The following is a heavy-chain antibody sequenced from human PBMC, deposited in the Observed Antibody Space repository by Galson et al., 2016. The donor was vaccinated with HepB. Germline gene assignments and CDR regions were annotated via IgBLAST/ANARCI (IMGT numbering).Heavy chain of an antibody. D-gene: IGHD3-16*01. CDR2: ANLCGST. Sequence: ETLSLTCAVYGGSFSDYSWTWIRQPPGKGLEWIGEANLCGSTNYSPSLNSRATISTDTFKNQVSLTVKAVTAADTAVYFCARGRSKGCVRPNYYYGIDVWGQGTTVIVSS. CDR3: ARGRSKGCVRPNYYYGIDV. V-gene: IGHV4-34*01. CDR1: GGSFSDYS. J-gene: IGHJ6*01.